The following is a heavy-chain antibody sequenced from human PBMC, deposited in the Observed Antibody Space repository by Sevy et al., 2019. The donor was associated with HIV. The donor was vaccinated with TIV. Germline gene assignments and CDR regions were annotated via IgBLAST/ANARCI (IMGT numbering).Heavy chain of an antibody. Sequence: LPETLSLTCAVYGGSFSGYYWSWIRQPPGKGLEWIGEINHSGSTNYNPSLKSRVTISVDTSKNQFSLKLSSVTAADTAVYYCARGLYYFDYWGQGTLVTVSS. V-gene: IGHV4-34*01. CDR1: GGSFSGYY. J-gene: IGHJ4*02. CDR3: ARGLYYFDY. CDR2: INHSGST.